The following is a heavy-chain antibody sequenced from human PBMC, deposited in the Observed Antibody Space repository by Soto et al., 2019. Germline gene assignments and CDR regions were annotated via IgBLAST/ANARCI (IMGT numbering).Heavy chain of an antibody. CDR3: ATTNGAYSYDSVS. CDR2: IYYSGAT. V-gene: IGHV4-30-4*01. CDR1: GDSINNYDHF. Sequence: SETLYLTCTVSGDSINNYDHFWTWIRQKPEEGLEWIGYIYYSGATYYSKSLKTRVSMSLHKSQNYFSLQLTSVTAADSAFYYCATTNGAYSYDSVSWGQGTLVTVSS. J-gene: IGHJ5*02. D-gene: IGHD3-22*01.